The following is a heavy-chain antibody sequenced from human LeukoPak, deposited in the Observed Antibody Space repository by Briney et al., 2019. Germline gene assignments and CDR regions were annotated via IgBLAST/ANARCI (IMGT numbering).Heavy chain of an antibody. J-gene: IGHJ6*04. CDR3: AELGITMIEGV. CDR1: GFSFSSYE. D-gene: IGHD3-22*01. CDR2: ISSSGSTV. Sequence: GGSLRLSCAASGFSFSSYEMNWVRQAPGKGLEWVSYISSSGSTVYYADSVKGRFTISRDNAKNSLYLQMNSLRAEDTAVYYCAELGITMIEGVWGKGTTVTISS. V-gene: IGHV3-48*03.